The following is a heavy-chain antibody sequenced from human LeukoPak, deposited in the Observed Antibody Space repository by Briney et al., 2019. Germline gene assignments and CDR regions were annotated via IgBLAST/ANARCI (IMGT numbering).Heavy chain of an antibody. D-gene: IGHD3-3*01. CDR1: GGSISSGDYY. CDR3: ARGLHYDFWSGYLGLDY. V-gene: IGHV4-30-4*08. J-gene: IGHJ4*02. Sequence: PSETLSLTCTVSGGSISSGDYYWSWIRQPPGKGLEWIGYIYYSGSTYYNPSLKSRVTISVDTSKNQFSLKLSSVTAADTAVYYCARGLHYDFWSGYLGLDYWGQGTLVTVSS. CDR2: IYYSGST.